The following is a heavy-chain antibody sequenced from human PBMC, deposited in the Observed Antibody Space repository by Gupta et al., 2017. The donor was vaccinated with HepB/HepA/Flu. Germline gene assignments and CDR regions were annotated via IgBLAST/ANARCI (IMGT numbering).Heavy chain of an antibody. V-gene: IGHV3-66*01. CDR1: GFTVSYNY. Sequence: EVQLVESGGGLVQPGGSLRLSCAASGFTVSYNYMNWVRQAPGKGLEWVSVIYTGGDTYYADSVKGRFTISRDNSKNTLCLQMNSLRAEDTAVYYCAREVAASGTADYWGQGTLVTVSS. J-gene: IGHJ4*02. CDR3: AREVAASGTADY. CDR2: IYTGGDT. D-gene: IGHD6-13*01.